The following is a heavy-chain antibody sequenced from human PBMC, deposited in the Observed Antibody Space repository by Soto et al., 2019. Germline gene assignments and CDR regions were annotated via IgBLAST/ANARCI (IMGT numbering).Heavy chain of an antibody. CDR1: GYTFTSYG. V-gene: IGHV1-18*01. CDR3: AREDYDILTGYYNGGYWFDP. CDR2: ISAYNGNT. D-gene: IGHD3-9*01. J-gene: IGHJ5*02. Sequence: ASVKVSCKASGYTFTSYGISWVRQAPGQGLEWMGWISAYNGNTNYAQKLQGRVTMTTDTSTSTAYMELRSLRSDDTAVYYCAREDYDILTGYYNGGYWFDPWGQGTLVTVSS.